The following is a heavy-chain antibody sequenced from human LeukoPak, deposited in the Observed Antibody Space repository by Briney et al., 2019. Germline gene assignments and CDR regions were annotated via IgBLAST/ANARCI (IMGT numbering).Heavy chain of an antibody. CDR3: ARDIDNGDYVVY. J-gene: IGHJ4*02. CDR1: GFTLSSYA. V-gene: IGHV3-23*01. CDR2: IGSSGDIT. Sequence: PGGSLRLSCAASGFTLSSYAMSWVRQAPGMGLEWVSSIGSSGDITYYADSVKGRFTISRDNSKNTLYLQMNSLRAEDTAVYYCARDIDNGDYVVYWGQGTLVTVSS. D-gene: IGHD4-17*01.